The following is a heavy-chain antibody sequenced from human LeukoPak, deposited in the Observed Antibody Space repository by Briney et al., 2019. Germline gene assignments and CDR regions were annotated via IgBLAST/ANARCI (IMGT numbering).Heavy chain of an antibody. CDR1: GYTLTELS. CDR3: ATAVPHYYDSSGYFDY. D-gene: IGHD3-22*01. V-gene: IGHV1-24*01. Sequence: GASVKVSCKVSGYTLTELSMHWVRQAPGKGLEWMGGFDPEDGETIYAQKFQGRVTMTEDTSTDTAYMELSSLRSEDTAVYYCATAVPHYYDSSGYFDYWGQGTLVTVSS. CDR2: FDPEDGET. J-gene: IGHJ4*02.